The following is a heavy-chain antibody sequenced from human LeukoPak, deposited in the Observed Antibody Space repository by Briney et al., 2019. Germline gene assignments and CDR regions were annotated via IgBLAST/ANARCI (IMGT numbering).Heavy chain of an antibody. V-gene: IGHV1-18*04. J-gene: IGHJ4*02. D-gene: IGHD3-16*01. CDR1: GYTFTGYY. Sequence: GASVTVSCKASGYTFTGYYMHWVRQAPGQGLEWMGWISGYNANTNYVQKFQGRVTMTTDTSTHTAYMELRSLRSDDTAVYYCARGSHRLYDYVWGTYESKDYWGQGTLVTVSS. CDR3: ARGSHRLYDYVWGTYESKDY. CDR2: ISGYNANT.